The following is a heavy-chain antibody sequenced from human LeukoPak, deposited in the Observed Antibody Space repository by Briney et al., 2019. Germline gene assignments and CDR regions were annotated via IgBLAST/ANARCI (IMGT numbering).Heavy chain of an antibody. CDR3: ARDLGLSGYYAHFDY. J-gene: IGHJ4*02. CDR2: IHYSGNT. CDR1: GGSISTYY. Sequence: SETLSLTCSVSGGSISTYYWSWIRQPPGKGLEWIGYIHYSGNTNYNPSLKSRVTISVDTSKNQFSLKLSSVTAADTAVYYCARDLGLSGYYAHFDYWGQGTLVTVSS. D-gene: IGHD3-22*01. V-gene: IGHV4-59*12.